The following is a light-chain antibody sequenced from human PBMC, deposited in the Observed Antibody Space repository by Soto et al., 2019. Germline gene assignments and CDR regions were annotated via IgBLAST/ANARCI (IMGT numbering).Light chain of an antibody. Sequence: QSVLTQPASVSGSPGQSITISCTGTSSDVGSYNYVSWYQQHPGKAPKVMIYDVSNRPSGVSYRFSGSKSGNTASLTISGFQAEDEADYYCSSYTTSSTYVFGTGTKSPS. J-gene: IGLJ1*01. CDR3: SSYTTSSTYV. CDR2: DVS. CDR1: SSDVGSYNY. V-gene: IGLV2-14*01.